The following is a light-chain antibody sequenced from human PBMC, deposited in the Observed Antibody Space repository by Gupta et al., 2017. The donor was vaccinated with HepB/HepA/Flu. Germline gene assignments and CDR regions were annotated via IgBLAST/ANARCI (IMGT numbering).Light chain of an antibody. CDR3: QQRSTGVT. V-gene: IGKV3-11*01. Sequence: EIVLTQSPATLSLSPGERATVSCRVSESIGNYLELYQQKPDQAPRLLIYDAANRASGITGRFSGSGYAKDFTLTSSGRESEDSAVYYTQQRSTGVTFGQGTQLEIK. CDR2: DAA. CDR1: ESIGNY. J-gene: IGKJ5*01.